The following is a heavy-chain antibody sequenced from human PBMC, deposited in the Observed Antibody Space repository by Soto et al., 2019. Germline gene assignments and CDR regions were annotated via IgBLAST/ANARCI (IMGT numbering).Heavy chain of an antibody. J-gene: IGHJ5*02. CDR1: GGSFSGYY. D-gene: IGHD6-13*01. Sequence: PSETLSLTCAVYGGSFSGYYWSWIRQPPGKGLEWIGEINHSGSTNYNPSLKSRVTISVDTSKNQFSLKLSSVTAADTAVYYCARGAVAAAGMWFDPWGQGTLVTVSS. V-gene: IGHV4-34*01. CDR2: INHSGST. CDR3: ARGAVAAAGMWFDP.